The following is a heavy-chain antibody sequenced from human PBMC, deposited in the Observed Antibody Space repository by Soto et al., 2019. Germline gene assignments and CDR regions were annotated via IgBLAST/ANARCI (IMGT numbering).Heavy chain of an antibody. CDR1: GGSISSGGYS. V-gene: IGHV4-30-2*01. J-gene: IGHJ4*02. Sequence: QLQLQESGSGLVKPSQTLSLTCAVSGGSISSGGYSWSWIRQPPGKGLEWIGYIYHSGSTYYNPSLRSRVTTAVDRSKNQFSLKLSSVTAADTAVYYCAAGGGLPRYYWGQGTLVTVSS. D-gene: IGHD5-12*01. CDR3: AAGGGLPRYY. CDR2: IYHSGST.